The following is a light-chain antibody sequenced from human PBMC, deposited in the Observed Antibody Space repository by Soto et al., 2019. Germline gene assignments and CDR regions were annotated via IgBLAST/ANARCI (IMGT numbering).Light chain of an antibody. CDR1: QSVSRY. CDR3: QQYNDYSLT. J-gene: IGKJ4*02. Sequence: IVLPQSPATLSLSPGERATLSCRASQSVSRYLAWYQQKPGQAPRLLIHGAFTRATGVPARFSGSGSGTEFTLTISSLQSEDSAVYYCQQYNDYSLTFGRGTKVDIK. V-gene: IGKV3-15*01. CDR2: GAF.